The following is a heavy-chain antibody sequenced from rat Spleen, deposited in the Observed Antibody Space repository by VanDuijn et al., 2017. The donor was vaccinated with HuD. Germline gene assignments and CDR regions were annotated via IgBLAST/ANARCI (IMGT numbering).Heavy chain of an antibody. J-gene: IGHJ1*01. Sequence: EVQLVESDGGLVQPGRSLKLSCAASGFTFSDYYLAWVRQAPTRGLELVASISYDGSDTYYRDSVKGRFTISRDNVKSTLYLQMDSLRSEDTATYYCTRAGYLRDWYFDFWGPGTMVTVSS. V-gene: IGHV5-29*01. CDR3: TRAGYLRDWYFDF. CDR1: GFTFSDYY. CDR2: ISYDGSDT. D-gene: IGHD2-2*01.